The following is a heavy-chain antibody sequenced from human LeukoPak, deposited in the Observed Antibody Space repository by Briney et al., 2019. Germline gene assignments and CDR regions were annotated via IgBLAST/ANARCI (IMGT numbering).Heavy chain of an antibody. CDR2: IYSGGST. CDR1: GFTVISNY. Sequence: PGGSLRLSCAASGFTVISNYMSWVRQAPGKGLEWVSVIYSGGSTNYADSVRGRFTISRDTSKNTLYLQMNSLRGEDTAVYYCARAWSSSWYYRMAYWGQGTLVTVSS. J-gene: IGHJ4*02. CDR3: ARAWSSSWYYRMAY. D-gene: IGHD6-13*01. V-gene: IGHV3-66*01.